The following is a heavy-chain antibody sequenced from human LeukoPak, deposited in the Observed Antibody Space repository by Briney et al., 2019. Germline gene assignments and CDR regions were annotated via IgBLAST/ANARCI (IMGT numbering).Heavy chain of an antibody. J-gene: IGHJ4*02. Sequence: GGSLRLSCAASGFTFSSYAMSWVRQAPGKGLEWVAAISNSGGDTFYSDSGKGRFTIARDNSKNTLYLQMNSLRVDDTAVYYCARDLRRDCSTTTCYAFDYWGQGTLVTVSS. D-gene: IGHD2-2*01. CDR1: GFTFSSYA. V-gene: IGHV3-23*01. CDR3: ARDLRRDCSTTTCYAFDY. CDR2: ISNSGGDT.